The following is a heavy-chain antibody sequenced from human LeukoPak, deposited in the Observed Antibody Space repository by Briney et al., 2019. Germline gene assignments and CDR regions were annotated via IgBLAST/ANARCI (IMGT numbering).Heavy chain of an antibody. CDR1: GFTFSSYA. D-gene: IGHD6-13*01. V-gene: IGHV3-23*01. CDR3: AKHDRTAVGLKYFDY. Sequence: PGRSLRLSCAASGFTFSSYAMHWVRQAPGKGLEWVSAISSSGAGTYYADYVKGRFTISRDNSKNTLYLQMNSLRAEDTAVYYCAKHDRTAVGLKYFDYWGQGTLVTVSS. J-gene: IGHJ4*02. CDR2: ISSSGAGT.